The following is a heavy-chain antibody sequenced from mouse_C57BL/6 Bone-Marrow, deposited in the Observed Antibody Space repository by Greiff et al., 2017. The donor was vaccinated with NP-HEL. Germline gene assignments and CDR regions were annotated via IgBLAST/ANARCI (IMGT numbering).Heavy chain of an antibody. J-gene: IGHJ4*01. Sequence: VQGVESGAELVKPGASVKISCKASGYAFSSYWMNWVKQRPGKGLAWIGQLYPGDGDTNYNGQFKGKATLTADKSSSTAYMQLSSLTSEDSAVYFCARYIVAPYYAMDYWGQGTSVTVSS. V-gene: IGHV1-80*01. CDR2: LYPGDGDT. CDR1: GYAFSSYW. D-gene: IGHD1-1*01. CDR3: ARYIVAPYYAMDY.